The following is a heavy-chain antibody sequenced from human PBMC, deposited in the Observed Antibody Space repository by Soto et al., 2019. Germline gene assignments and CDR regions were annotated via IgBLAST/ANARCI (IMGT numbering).Heavy chain of an antibody. CDR1: GAPITINY. D-gene: IGHD2-21*02. CDR2: IYYSGST. J-gene: IGHJ5*02. V-gene: IGHV4-59*12. Sequence: SLTCTVSGAPITINYLSWIRQAPGKGLEWIGYIYYSGSTTYNPSLKSRVTMSADTSKDQFSLKLSSVTAADTAVYYCARDVVVTANDNWFDPWGQGTLVTVSS. CDR3: ARDVVVTANDNWFDP.